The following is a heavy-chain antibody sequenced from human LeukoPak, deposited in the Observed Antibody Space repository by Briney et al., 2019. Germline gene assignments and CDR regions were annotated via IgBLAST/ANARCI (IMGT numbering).Heavy chain of an antibody. Sequence: PGGSLRLSCVASGFTFSTYGMNWVRQAPGKGLEWVSYIIRSITTIYYADSVKGRFTISRDNAENSLYLQMNGLRAEDTAVYYCARDDCSASSCQKHQNWFDPWGQGTLVTVSS. CDR3: ARDDCSASSCQKHQNWFDP. CDR2: IIRSITTI. D-gene: IGHD2-2*01. CDR1: GFTFSTYG. J-gene: IGHJ5*02. V-gene: IGHV3-48*01.